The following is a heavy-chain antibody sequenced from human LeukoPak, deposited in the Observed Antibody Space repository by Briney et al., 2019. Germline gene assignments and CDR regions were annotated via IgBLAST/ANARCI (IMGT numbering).Heavy chain of an antibody. J-gene: IGHJ4*02. D-gene: IGHD3-16*02. Sequence: GGSLRLSCAASGFTFSSYAMSWVRQAPGKGLEWVSAISGSGGSTYYADSVKGRFTIYRDNSKNTLYLQMNSLRAEDTAVYYCAKGGEGTYYDYVWGSYRIAYYFDYWGQGTLVTVSS. CDR1: GFTFSSYA. CDR3: AKGGEGTYYDYVWGSYRIAYYFDY. CDR2: ISGSGGST. V-gene: IGHV3-23*01.